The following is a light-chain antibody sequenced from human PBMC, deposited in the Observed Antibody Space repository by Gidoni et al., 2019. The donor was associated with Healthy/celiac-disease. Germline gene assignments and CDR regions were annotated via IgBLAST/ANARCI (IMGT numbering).Light chain of an antibody. J-gene: IGKJ1*01. CDR2: GAS. CDR3: QQYGCSPWT. V-gene: IGKV3-20*01. Sequence: EIVLPQSPGTLPLSPGERATPSCRASQSVSTSSLAWYQQKPGQAPRLLLSGASSRATGIPDRFSGSGSGTDFTLTISRLEPEGFAVYYCQQYGCSPWTFGQGTKVEIK. CDR1: QSVSTSS.